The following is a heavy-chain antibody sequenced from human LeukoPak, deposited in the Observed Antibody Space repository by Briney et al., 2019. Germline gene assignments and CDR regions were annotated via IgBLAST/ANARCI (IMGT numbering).Heavy chain of an antibody. J-gene: IGHJ5*02. CDR3: ARAVRSYYMSRWFDP. V-gene: IGHV3-21*01. Sequence: GGSLRLSCAASGFTFSSYSMNWVRQAPGKGLEWVSSISSSSSYIYYADSVKGRFTISRDNAKNSLYLQMNSLRAEDTAVYYCARAVRSYYMSRWFDPWGQGTLVTVSS. CDR1: GFTFSSYS. D-gene: IGHD3-10*01. CDR2: ISSSSSYI.